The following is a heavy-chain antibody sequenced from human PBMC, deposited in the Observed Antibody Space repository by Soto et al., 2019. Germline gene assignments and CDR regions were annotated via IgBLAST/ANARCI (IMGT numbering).Heavy chain of an antibody. CDR3: AKVKYSSGWDQAYYFDY. V-gene: IGHV3-23*01. J-gene: IGHJ4*02. D-gene: IGHD6-19*01. CDR2: ISGSGGST. Sequence: GGSLRLSCAASGFTFSSYAMSWVRQAPGKGLEWVSAISGSGGSTYYADSVKGRFTISRDNSKNTLYLQMNSLRAEDTAVYYCAKVKYSSGWDQAYYFDYWGQGTLVTVSS. CDR1: GFTFSSYA.